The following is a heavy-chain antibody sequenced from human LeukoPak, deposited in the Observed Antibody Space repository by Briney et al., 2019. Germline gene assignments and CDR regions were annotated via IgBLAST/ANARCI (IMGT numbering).Heavy chain of an antibody. J-gene: IGHJ6*02. Sequence: ASVKVSCTASGNIFTGYYLHWVRQAPGQGLEWTGWINPNGGGPKYAPKFQGRVTMTRDTSINTVYMELSRLRSDDTAVYYCARDSPLAAAGSYYYYYGMDVWGQGTTVTVSS. CDR1: GNIFTGYY. CDR2: INPNGGGP. D-gene: IGHD6-13*01. V-gene: IGHV1-2*02. CDR3: ARDSPLAAAGSYYYYYGMDV.